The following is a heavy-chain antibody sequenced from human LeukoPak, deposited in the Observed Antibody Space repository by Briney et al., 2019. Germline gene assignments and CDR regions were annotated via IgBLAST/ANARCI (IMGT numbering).Heavy chain of an antibody. D-gene: IGHD3-3*01. J-gene: IGHJ4*02. Sequence: PSETLSLTCAVYGGSFSGYYWSWIRQPPGKGLEWIGEINHSGSTNYNPSLKSRVTISVDTSKNQSSLKLSSVTAADTAVYYCARVSGVAFDYWGQGTLVTVSS. CDR3: ARVSGVAFDY. CDR1: GGSFSGYY. CDR2: INHSGST. V-gene: IGHV4-34*01.